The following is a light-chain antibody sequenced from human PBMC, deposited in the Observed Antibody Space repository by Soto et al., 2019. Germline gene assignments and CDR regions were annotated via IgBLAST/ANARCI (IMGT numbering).Light chain of an antibody. Sequence: DIQMTQSPSSLSASVEDRVIITCRASQSINSYLNWYQHKPGKAPNLLIYAASSLQIGVPSRFSGSGSGTAFTLTISSPQPEDFAVYYCQQTYRIPPTFGQGTRLEIK. V-gene: IGKV1-39*01. CDR2: AAS. J-gene: IGKJ5*01. CDR3: QQTYRIPPT. CDR1: QSINSY.